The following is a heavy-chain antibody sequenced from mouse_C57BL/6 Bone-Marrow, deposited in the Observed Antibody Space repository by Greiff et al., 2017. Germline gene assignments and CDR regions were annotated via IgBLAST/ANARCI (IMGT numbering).Heavy chain of an antibody. CDR1: GYTFTSYW. Sequence: VQLQQPGAELVMPGASVKLSCKASGYTFTSYWMHWVKQRPGQGLEWIGEIDPSDSYTNYNQKFKGKSTLTVDKSSSTASMQLSSLTSEDSAVYYCEREGLRRAWFAYWGQGTRVTVSA. CDR2: IDPSDSYT. V-gene: IGHV1-69*01. CDR3: EREGLRRAWFAY. J-gene: IGHJ3*01. D-gene: IGHD2-4*01.